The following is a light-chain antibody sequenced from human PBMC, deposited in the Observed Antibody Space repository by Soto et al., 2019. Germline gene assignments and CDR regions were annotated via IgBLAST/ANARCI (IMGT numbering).Light chain of an antibody. CDR3: QQYKDWPPVT. V-gene: IGKV3-15*01. CDR2: GAS. CDR1: ESVSSS. Sequence: ERVLTQSPATLSVSPGERVTLSCRASESVSSSLAWYQHQPGQPPRLLIYGASTRATDIPARFSGSGSWTQFTLTISSLQSEDFAVYYCQQYKDWPPVTFGPGTKVEIK. J-gene: IGKJ3*01.